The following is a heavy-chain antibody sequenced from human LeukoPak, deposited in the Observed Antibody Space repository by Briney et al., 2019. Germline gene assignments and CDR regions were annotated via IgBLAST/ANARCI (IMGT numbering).Heavy chain of an antibody. V-gene: IGHV3-23*01. CDR1: GFTFSSYA. D-gene: IGHD5-24*01. Sequence: GGSLRLSCAASGFTFSSYAMSWGRQAPGKGREGVSAISDSGGSTYYADSVKGRFTISRDNYKNTLYLQMNSLRAEDTAVYYCAKGDARGDGYNLDAFDIWGQGTMVTVSS. CDR3: AKGDARGDGYNLDAFDI. J-gene: IGHJ3*02. CDR2: ISDSGGST.